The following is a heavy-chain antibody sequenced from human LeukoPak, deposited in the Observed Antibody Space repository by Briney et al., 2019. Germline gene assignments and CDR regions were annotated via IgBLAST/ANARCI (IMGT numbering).Heavy chain of an antibody. CDR1: GLTFSDDW. CDR2: IDSGGSNT. D-gene: IGHD6-25*01. J-gene: IGHJ4*02. Sequence: GGSLRLSCAAYGLTFSDDWMHWVRQAPGKGLVWVSRIDSGGSNTAYADSVKGRFTVSRDNGKKMVFLEMNSQRAEDTAVYYCVREGGDYWGQGTLVAVSS. CDR3: VREGGDY. V-gene: IGHV3-74*01.